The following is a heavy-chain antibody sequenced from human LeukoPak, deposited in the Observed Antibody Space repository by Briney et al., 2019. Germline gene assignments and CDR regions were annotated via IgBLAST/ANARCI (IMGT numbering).Heavy chain of an antibody. D-gene: IGHD2-21*02. J-gene: IGHJ4*01. CDR2: INHSGST. CDR3: ARGGLYCGGDCYVDH. Sequence: PSETLSLTYAVYGGSFSPYYWSWIRQPPEKGLEWIGEINHSGSTNYNPSLKSRVTISVDTSKNQFSLKLSSVTAADTAVYYCARGGLYCGGDCYVDHWVQASLVTVSS. V-gene: IGHV4-34*01. CDR1: GGSFSPYY.